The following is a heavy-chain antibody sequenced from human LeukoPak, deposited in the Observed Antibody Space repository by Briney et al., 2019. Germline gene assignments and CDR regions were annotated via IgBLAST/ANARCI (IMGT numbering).Heavy chain of an antibody. Sequence: ASVKVSCKASGYTFTSYGISWVRQAPGQGLEWMGWISAYNGNTNYAQKLQGRVTMTTDTSTSTAYMELRSLRSDDTAVYYCARSSSLAIFYYYYGMDVWGQGTTVTASS. CDR1: GYTFTSYG. J-gene: IGHJ6*02. D-gene: IGHD6-13*01. V-gene: IGHV1-18*01. CDR2: ISAYNGNT. CDR3: ARSSSLAIFYYYYGMDV.